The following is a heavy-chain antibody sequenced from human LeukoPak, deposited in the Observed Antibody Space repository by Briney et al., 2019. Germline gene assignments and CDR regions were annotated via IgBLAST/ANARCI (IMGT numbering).Heavy chain of an antibody. D-gene: IGHD1-26*01. V-gene: IGHV4-61*02. CDR2: IYTSGST. J-gene: IGHJ4*02. Sequence: SETLSLTCTVSGGSISSGSYYWSWIRQPAVKGLEWIGRIYTSGSTNYNPSLKSRVTISVDTSKNQFSLKLSSVTAADTAVYYCARDLGSYPPYYFDYWGQGTLVTVSS. CDR1: GGSISSGSYY. CDR3: ARDLGSYPPYYFDY.